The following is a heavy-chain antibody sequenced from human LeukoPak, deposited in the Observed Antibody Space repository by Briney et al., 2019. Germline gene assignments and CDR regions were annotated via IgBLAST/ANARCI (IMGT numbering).Heavy chain of an antibody. J-gene: IGHJ6*03. CDR3: ARVTGLKGYYMDV. Sequence: SETLSLTCTVSGGSISSYYWSWIRKPAEKGREWIGRIYTSGSTNYNPSLKSRVTMSVDTSKNQFSLKLSSVTAADTAVYYCARVTGLKGYYMDVWGKGTTVTVSS. CDR1: GGSISSYY. V-gene: IGHV4-4*07. CDR2: IYTSGST. D-gene: IGHD4-23*01.